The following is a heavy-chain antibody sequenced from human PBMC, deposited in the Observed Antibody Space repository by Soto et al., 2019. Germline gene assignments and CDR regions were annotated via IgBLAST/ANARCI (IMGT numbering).Heavy chain of an antibody. V-gene: IGHV3-21*01. CDR2: ISSSSNYI. J-gene: IGHJ4*02. D-gene: IGHD3-22*01. Sequence: GGSLRLSCAASGFTFTSYTMNWVRQAPGKGLEWVSSISSSSNYIYYADSVKGRFTISRDNAKNSLYLQINSLRAEDTAVYYCARELNYYDSSGYHSTEGEHWGQGTLVTVSS. CDR1: GFTFTSYT. CDR3: ARELNYYDSSGYHSTEGEH.